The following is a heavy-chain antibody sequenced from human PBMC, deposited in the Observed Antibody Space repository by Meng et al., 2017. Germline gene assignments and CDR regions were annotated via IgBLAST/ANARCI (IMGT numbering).Heavy chain of an antibody. D-gene: IGHD4-17*01. CDR2: IYYSGST. J-gene: IGHJ5*02. CDR3: ARGHNDYGDYPNWFDP. V-gene: IGHV4-39*07. CDR1: GGSISSSTYY. Sequence: QAQESGPGLVKPSASLALTCPVSGGSISSSTYYWGWIRQPPGKGLEWIGSIYYSGSTYYNPSLKSRVTISVDTSKNQFSLKLSSVTAADTAVYYCARGHNDYGDYPNWFDPWGQGTLVTVSS.